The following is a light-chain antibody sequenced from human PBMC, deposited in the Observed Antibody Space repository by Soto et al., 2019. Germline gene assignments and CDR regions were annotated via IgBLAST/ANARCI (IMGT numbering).Light chain of an antibody. V-gene: IGKV1-9*01. CDR1: QGISSY. Sequence: IQLTQSPSSLSASVGGRVTITCRASQGISSYLGWYQQKPGKAPNLLIYDASTLQSWVPSRFSGGGSGTDFTLTISSLQPEDFATYYCQQVNVHPSTFGGGTKVDI. J-gene: IGKJ4*01. CDR2: DAS. CDR3: QQVNVHPST.